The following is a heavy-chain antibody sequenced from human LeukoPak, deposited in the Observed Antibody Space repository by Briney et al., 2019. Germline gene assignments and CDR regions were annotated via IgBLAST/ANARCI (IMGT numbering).Heavy chain of an antibody. V-gene: IGHV4-38-2*01. J-gene: IGHJ4*02. CDR2: IYHSGST. CDR3: ARRRKNDVLDY. Sequence: SETLSLTCAVSGYSISSGYYGGWIRQPPGKGLEWIGSIYHSGSTYYNPYLKSRVTISVDTSKNQFSLKLSSVTAADTAVYYCARRRKNDVLDYWGQGTLVTVSS. D-gene: IGHD1-1*01. CDR1: GYSISSGYY.